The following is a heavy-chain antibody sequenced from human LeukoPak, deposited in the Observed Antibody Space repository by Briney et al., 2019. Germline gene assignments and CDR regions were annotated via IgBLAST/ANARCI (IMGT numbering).Heavy chain of an antibody. CDR2: ISGSGGST. CDR3: AKPYYYDSSAPDAFDI. J-gene: IGHJ3*02. D-gene: IGHD3-22*01. Sequence: PGGSLRLSCAASGFTFSSYAMSWVRQAPGKGLEWVSAISGSGGSTYYADSVKGRFTISRDNSKNTLYLQMNSLRAEDTAVYYCAKPYYYDSSAPDAFDIWGQGTMVTVSS. CDR1: GFTFSSYA. V-gene: IGHV3-23*01.